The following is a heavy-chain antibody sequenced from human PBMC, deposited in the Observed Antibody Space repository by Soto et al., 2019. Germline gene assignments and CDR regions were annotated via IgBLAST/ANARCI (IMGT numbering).Heavy chain of an antibody. CDR2: LNPSGGST. CDR3: ARAGEGYCSGRSCYGAHHSFPPSHYYHGMDV. Sequence: ASVKVSCKASGYTFTSYYMHWVRQAPGQGLEWMGILNPSGGSTKYAQKFQGRVTMTRDTSTSTVYVERSSLRSEDTGVYYCARAGEGYCSGRSCYGAHHSFPPSHYYHGMDVWGQGTTGHVSS. CDR1: GYTFTSYY. D-gene: IGHD2-15*01. V-gene: IGHV1-46*01. J-gene: IGHJ6*02.